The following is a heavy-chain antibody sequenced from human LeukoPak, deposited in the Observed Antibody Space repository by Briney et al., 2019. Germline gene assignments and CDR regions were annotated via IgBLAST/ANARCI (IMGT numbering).Heavy chain of an antibody. Sequence: GGSLRLSCAASGFTSSGSAMHWVRQASGKGLEWVGRIRSRANSYATAYTASVEGRFTISRDDSKNTAYLQMNSLKTEDTAVYYCTRLPGDIVATIRNYFDYWGQGALVTVSS. CDR2: IRSRANSYAT. D-gene: IGHD5-12*01. CDR1: GFTSSGSA. J-gene: IGHJ4*02. CDR3: TRLPGDIVATIRNYFDY. V-gene: IGHV3-73*01.